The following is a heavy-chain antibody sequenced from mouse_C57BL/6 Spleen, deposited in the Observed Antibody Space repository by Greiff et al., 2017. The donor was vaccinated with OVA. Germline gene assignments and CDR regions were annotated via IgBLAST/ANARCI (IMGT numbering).Heavy chain of an antibody. V-gene: IGHV14-4*01. CDR2: IDPENGDT. CDR3: TTGQPPDAY. Sequence: EVQLQQSGAELVRPGASVKLSCTASGFNIKDDYMHWVKQRPEQGLEWIGWIDPENGDTEYASKFQGKATITADTSSNTAYLQLSSLTSEDTAVYYCTTGQPPDAYWGQGTLVTVSA. CDR1: GFNIKDDY. J-gene: IGHJ3*01. D-gene: IGHD6-1*01.